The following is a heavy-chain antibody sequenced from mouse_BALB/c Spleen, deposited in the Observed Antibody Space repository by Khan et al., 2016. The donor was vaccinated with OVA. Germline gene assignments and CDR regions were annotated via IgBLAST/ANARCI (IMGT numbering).Heavy chain of an antibody. Sequence: QVQLKESGPGLVAPSQSLSITCTVSGFSLTDYGVSWIRQPPGKGLEWLGVIWGGGSTYYNSALKSRLSISKDNSKSQVLLKMSSLQTDYTAMYCCAKGVWSYYFALDYWGQGTSVTVSS. V-gene: IGHV2-6-5*01. J-gene: IGHJ4*01. CDR1: GFSLTDYG. CDR2: IWGGGST. CDR3: AKGVWSYYFALDY.